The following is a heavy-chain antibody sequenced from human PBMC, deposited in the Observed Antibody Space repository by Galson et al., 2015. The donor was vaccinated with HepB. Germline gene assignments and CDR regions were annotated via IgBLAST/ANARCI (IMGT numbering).Heavy chain of an antibody. J-gene: IGHJ5*02. CDR1: GYTFTSYY. CDR3: VRTNCSGGSCTNNWFDP. CDR2: INPSGGST. V-gene: IGHV1-46*01. D-gene: IGHD2-15*01. Sequence: SVKVSCKASGYTFTSYYMHWVRQAPGQGLEWMGIINPSGGSTSYAQKFQGRVTMTRDTSTSTVYMELSSLRSEDTAVYYCVRTNCSGGSCTNNWFDPWGQGTLVTVSS.